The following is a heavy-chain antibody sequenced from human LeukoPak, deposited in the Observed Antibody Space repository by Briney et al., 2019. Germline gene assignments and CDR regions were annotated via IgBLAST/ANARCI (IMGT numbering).Heavy chain of an antibody. J-gene: IGHJ4*02. CDR3: ANVGLGESSLNNFDY. D-gene: IGHD3-16*02. Sequence: GGSLRLSCAASGFTFSSYAMNWVRQAPGKGLEWVSTITGSGGSTYYTDSVKGRFTISRDNSKNTLYLQMNSLRPEDTAVYYCANVGLGESSLNNFDYWGQGTLVTVSS. CDR2: ITGSGGST. V-gene: IGHV3-23*01. CDR1: GFTFSSYA.